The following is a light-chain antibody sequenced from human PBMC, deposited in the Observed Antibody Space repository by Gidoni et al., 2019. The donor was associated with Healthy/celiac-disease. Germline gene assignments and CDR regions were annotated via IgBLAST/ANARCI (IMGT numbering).Light chain of an antibody. CDR3: QQYNNWPRA. J-gene: IGKJ3*01. Sequence: ELAMTQSPATLSVSPGERATLSCRASQSVSSNLAWYQQKPGQAPRLLIYGASTRATGIPARFSGSGSGTEFTLTISSLQSEDFAVYYCQQYNNWPRAFGPGTKVDIK. V-gene: IGKV3-15*01. CDR1: QSVSSN. CDR2: GAS.